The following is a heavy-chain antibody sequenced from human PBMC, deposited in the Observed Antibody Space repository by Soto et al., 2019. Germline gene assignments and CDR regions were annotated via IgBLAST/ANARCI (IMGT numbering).Heavy chain of an antibody. CDR1: GFTFSDHY. Sequence: EVQLVESGGGLVQPGGSLRLSCAASGFTFSDHYMDWVRQAPGKGLEWVGRTRNKANSYTTEYAASVKGRFTISRDDSKNSLYLQMNSLKTADTAVYYCARLSTVTTSYWGQGTLVTVSS. D-gene: IGHD4-17*01. CDR3: ARLSTVTTSY. J-gene: IGHJ4*02. V-gene: IGHV3-72*01. CDR2: TRNKANSYTT.